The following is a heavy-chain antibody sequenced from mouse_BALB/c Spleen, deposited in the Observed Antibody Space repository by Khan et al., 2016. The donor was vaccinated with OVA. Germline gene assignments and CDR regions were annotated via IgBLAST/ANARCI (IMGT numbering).Heavy chain of an antibody. Sequence: QVQLKESGAELAKPGASVKMSCKASGYTFTSYWMHWVKQRPGQGLEWIGYINPSSGYTEYNQNFKDKATLTADKSSSIAYMQLSSLTSEDSAVYYCARDRIDYWGQGTTLTVSS. CDR3: ARDRIDY. CDR1: GYTFTSYW. V-gene: IGHV1-7*01. CDR2: INPSSGYT. J-gene: IGHJ2*01.